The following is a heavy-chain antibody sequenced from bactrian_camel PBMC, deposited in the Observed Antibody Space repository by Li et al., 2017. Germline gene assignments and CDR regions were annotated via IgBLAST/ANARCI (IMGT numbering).Heavy chain of an antibody. Sequence: VQLVESGGGSVQAGQSLRLSCAVSGYTNTYYCMAWFRQGPGKRREGVATLGNDGSIDYTNSVKGRFTISQDKAKHMLYLQLNSLKTEDTAMYYCARATPGGSWWDFGYWGQGTQVTVS. CDR2: LGNDGSI. CDR1: GYTNTYYC. CDR3: ARATPGGSWWDFGY. D-gene: IGHD2*01. V-gene: IGHV3S1*01. J-gene: IGHJ6*01.